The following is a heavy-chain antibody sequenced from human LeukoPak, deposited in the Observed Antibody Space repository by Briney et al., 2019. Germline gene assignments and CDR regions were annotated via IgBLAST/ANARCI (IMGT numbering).Heavy chain of an antibody. Sequence: GGSLRLSCAASGFTFSSYSMNWVRQAPGKGLEWVSSISSSSSYIYYADSVKGRFTISRDNAKNSLYLQMNSLRAEDTAVYYCARGAGRAMVRGVITPFDYWGQGTLVTVSS. V-gene: IGHV3-21*01. D-gene: IGHD3-10*01. CDR2: ISSSSSYI. J-gene: IGHJ4*02. CDR1: GFTFSSYS. CDR3: ARGAGRAMVRGVITPFDY.